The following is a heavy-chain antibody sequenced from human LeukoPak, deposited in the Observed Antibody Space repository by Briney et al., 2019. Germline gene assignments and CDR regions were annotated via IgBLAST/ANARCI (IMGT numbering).Heavy chain of an antibody. D-gene: IGHD1-26*01. V-gene: IGHV1-2*04. J-gene: IGHJ3*02. Sequence: ASVKVSCKASGYTFTAYYLYWVRQAPGQGLEWLGWINPNSGGTNYAQKFQGWVTMTRDTSITTAYMELSRVRSDDTAVYYCARGLYSGSYIGAFDIWGQGTMVTVSS. CDR2: INPNSGGT. CDR1: GYTFTAYY. CDR3: ARGLYSGSYIGAFDI.